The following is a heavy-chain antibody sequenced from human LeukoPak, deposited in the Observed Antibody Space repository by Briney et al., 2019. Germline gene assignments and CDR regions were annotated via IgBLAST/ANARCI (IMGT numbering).Heavy chain of an antibody. J-gene: IGHJ5*02. CDR3: ARHAYGSGSPPLNWFDP. D-gene: IGHD3-10*01. Sequence: SETLSLTCSVSGDSINSTNHYWAWLRQPPGKGLEWIGSIYYSGSTYYNPSLKSRVTISVDTSKNQFSLKLSSVTAADTAVYYCARHAYGSGSPPLNWFDPWGQGTLVTVSS. CDR2: IYYSGST. V-gene: IGHV4-39*07. CDR1: GDSINSTNHY.